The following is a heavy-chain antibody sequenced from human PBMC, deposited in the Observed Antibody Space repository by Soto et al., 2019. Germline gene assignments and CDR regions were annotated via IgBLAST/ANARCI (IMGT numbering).Heavy chain of an antibody. Sequence: EFMHISFTGAGSILINYWIGGVREIAGRGLEWMGIIHPYASDTKYNPSFQGQVTFSADKSITTAYLHWSSLKASDTGIYYCARSPVVAAIDYYGMDVWGQGTTVTVSS. V-gene: IGHV5-51*01. D-gene: IGHD2-15*01. J-gene: IGHJ6*02. CDR1: GSILINYW. CDR3: ARSPVVAAIDYYGMDV. CDR2: IHPYASDT.